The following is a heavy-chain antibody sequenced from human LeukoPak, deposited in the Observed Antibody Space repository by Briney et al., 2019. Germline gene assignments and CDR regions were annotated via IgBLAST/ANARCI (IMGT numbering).Heavy chain of an antibody. D-gene: IGHD3-16*01. CDR1: GGSISSSSYY. J-gene: IGHJ4*02. Sequence: SETLSLTCTVSGGSISSSSYYWGWIRQPPGKGLEWIGSIYYSGSTYYNPSLKSRVTISVDTSKNQFSLKLSSVTAADTAVYYCARGGGYFNYWGQGTLVTVSS. CDR2: IYYSGST. CDR3: ARGGGYFNY. V-gene: IGHV4-39*07.